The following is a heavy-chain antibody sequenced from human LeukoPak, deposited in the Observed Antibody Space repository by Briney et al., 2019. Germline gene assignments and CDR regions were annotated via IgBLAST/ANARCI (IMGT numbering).Heavy chain of an antibody. CDR1: GFTFDDYG. CDR2: FSSSGSTI. J-gene: IGHJ4*02. D-gene: IGHD6-19*01. CDR3: AREGLRSSGWYEY. Sequence: GGSLRLSCAASGFTFDDYGMSWVRQAPGKGLEWVSYFSSSGSTIYYADSVKGRFTISRDNAKNSLYLQMNSLRAEDTAVYYCAREGLRSSGWYEYWGQGTLVTVSS. V-gene: IGHV3-48*03.